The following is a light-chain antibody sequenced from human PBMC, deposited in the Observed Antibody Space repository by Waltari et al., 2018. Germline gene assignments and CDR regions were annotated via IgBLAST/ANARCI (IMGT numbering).Light chain of an antibody. V-gene: IGLV4-69*01. J-gene: IGLJ3*02. CDR1: SGHSSNI. Sequence: QLVLTQSPSASASLGASVKLTCTLSSGHSSNIIAWHQQQPEKGPRYWMKVNSDGRHSKGDEIPDRFSGSSSGAERYLTISSLQSEDEADYYCQTGGHGTWVFGGGTKLTVL. CDR2: VNSDGRH. CDR3: QTGGHGTWV.